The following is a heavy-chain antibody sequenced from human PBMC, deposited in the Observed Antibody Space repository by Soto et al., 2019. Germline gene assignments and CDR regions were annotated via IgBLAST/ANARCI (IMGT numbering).Heavy chain of an antibody. V-gene: IGHV1-2*02. CDR2: ISPKSGGT. D-gene: IGHD1-7*01. Sequence: QVQLVQSGAEVKESGASVKVSCKASGYNFTGYYIHRVRQAPGQGLEWVGEISPKSGGTRYAQKFQGRVTMTKDTSSTTVYMELSNLSPDDAAVYYCGRGRSGELVVFYWGQGTLVTVHS. J-gene: IGHJ4*02. CDR3: GRGRSGELVVFY. CDR1: GYNFTGYY.